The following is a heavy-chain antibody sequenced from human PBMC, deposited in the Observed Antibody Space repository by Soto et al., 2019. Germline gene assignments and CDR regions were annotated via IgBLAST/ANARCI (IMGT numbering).Heavy chain of an antibody. Sequence: SETLSLTCTVSGGSISSSSYYWGWIRQPPGKGLEWIGSIYYSGSTYYNPSLKSRVTISVDTSKNQFSLKLSSVTAADTAVYYCARHYRSHITIFGVVILNWFDPWGQGTLVNVSS. D-gene: IGHD3-3*01. CDR2: IYYSGST. V-gene: IGHV4-39*01. CDR1: GGSISSSSYY. CDR3: ARHYRSHITIFGVVILNWFDP. J-gene: IGHJ5*02.